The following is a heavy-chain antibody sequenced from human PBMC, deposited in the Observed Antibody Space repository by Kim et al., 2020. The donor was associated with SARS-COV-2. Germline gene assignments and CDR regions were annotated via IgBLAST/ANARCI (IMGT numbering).Heavy chain of an antibody. CDR1: GASISSHY. J-gene: IGHJ4*02. Sequence: SETLSLTCTVSGASISSHYWSWIRQPPGKGLEWIGYMSYSGNTNYNHSLKSRVTISVDTSKNQFSLNVSSVTAADTAVYYCATSPRNPGYYGSSPYYYFDYWGQGTLVTVSS. CDR3: ATSPRNPGYYGSSPYYYFDY. CDR2: MSYSGNT. D-gene: IGHD3-22*01. V-gene: IGHV4-59*11.